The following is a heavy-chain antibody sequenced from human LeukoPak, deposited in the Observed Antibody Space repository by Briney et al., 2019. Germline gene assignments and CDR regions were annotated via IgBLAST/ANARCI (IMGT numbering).Heavy chain of an antibody. D-gene: IGHD3-10*01. CDR3: ARERTYYYGSGSYRRLYFFDY. CDR2: ISNSGRTI. Sequence: GGSLRLFCAASGFTFSDYYMSWIRQAPGKGLEGVSYISNSGRTIYYADSVKGGFTISRDNAKNSLFLQMNSVRAEDTAVYYCARERTYYYGSGSYRRLYFFDYWGQGTLVTVSS. J-gene: IGHJ4*02. V-gene: IGHV3-11*01. CDR1: GFTFSDYY.